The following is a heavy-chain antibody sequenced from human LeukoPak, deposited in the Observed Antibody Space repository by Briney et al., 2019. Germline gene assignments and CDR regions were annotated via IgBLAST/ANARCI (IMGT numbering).Heavy chain of an antibody. V-gene: IGHV4-34*01. CDR2: INHSGST. J-gene: IGHJ4*02. Sequence: PSETLSLTCAVYGGSFSGYYWSWIRQPPGKGLECIGGINHSGSTNYNPSLKSRVTLSVDTSKNQFSLKLSSVTAADTAVYYCARVMREGYNSPYYFDNWGQGTLVTVSS. CDR3: ARVMREGYNSPYYFDN. D-gene: IGHD1-1*01. CDR1: GGSFSGYY.